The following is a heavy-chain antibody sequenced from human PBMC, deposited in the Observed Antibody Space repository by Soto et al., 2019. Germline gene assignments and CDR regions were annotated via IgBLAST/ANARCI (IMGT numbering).Heavy chain of an antibody. D-gene: IGHD2-21*02. J-gene: IGHJ4*02. CDR1: GDSISSRSYY. CDR3: ARQRTSDVTQAHFDV. V-gene: IGHV4-39*01. Sequence: SETLSLTCTVTGDSISSRSYYWGWIRQPPGKGLEWIGSIYYSGSTYNNPSLRSRVSMSIDTSKDQFSLKLKSVTAADTALYFCARQRTSDVTQAHFDVWGPGSLVTVSS. CDR2: IYYSGST.